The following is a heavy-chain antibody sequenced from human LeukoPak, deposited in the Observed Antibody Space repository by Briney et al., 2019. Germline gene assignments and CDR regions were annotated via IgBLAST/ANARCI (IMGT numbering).Heavy chain of an antibody. D-gene: IGHD4-17*01. CDR1: GGSISSYY. CDR3: ARATYGDFEGFFDY. V-gene: IGHV4-59*01. Sequence: PSETLSLTCTVSGGSISSYYWSWIRLPPGKGLEWLGYVHYSGSTSYNPSLESRVTISVDTSKNQFSLNLTSVTAADTAVFYCARATYGDFEGFFDYWGQGTPVTVSS. J-gene: IGHJ4*02. CDR2: VHYSGST.